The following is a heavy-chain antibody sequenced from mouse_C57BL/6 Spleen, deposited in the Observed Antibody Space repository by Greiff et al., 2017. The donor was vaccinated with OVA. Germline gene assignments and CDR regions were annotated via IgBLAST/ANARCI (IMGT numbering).Heavy chain of an antibody. D-gene: IGHD1-1*01. Sequence: EVQLQQPGAELVRPGASVKLSCTASGFNFKDYCMHWVKQRPEQGLEWIGRIDPEDGDTEYAAKFQGKATLTVDTSSNTAYLQRSSLTSEDTAGYCCTTGRYYGSSPDYWGQGTTLTVSS. CDR2: IDPEDGDT. CDR3: TTGRYYGSSPDY. J-gene: IGHJ2*01. CDR1: GFNFKDYC. V-gene: IGHV14-1*01.